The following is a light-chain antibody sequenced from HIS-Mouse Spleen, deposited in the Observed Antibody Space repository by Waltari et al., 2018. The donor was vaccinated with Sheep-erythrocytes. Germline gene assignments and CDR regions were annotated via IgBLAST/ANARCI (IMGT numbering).Light chain of an antibody. Sequence: QSVLTQPPSASGTPGQRVPIPCSGSSSNIGSNPVNWYQQLPGTAPKLLIYSNNQRPSGVPDRFSGSKSGTSASLAISGLQSEDEADYYCAAWDDSLNGVVFGGGTKLTVL. CDR2: SNN. CDR3: AAWDDSLNGVV. J-gene: IGLJ2*01. CDR1: SSNIGSNP. V-gene: IGLV1-44*01.